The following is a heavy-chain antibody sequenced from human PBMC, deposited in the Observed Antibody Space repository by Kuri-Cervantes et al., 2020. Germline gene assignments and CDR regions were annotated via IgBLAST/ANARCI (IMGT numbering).Heavy chain of an antibody. J-gene: IGHJ3*02. Sequence: SGTRLGKATQTLTLTCTLSGFSVSSGGVGVGWIRQPPGKALEWLALFYWNDDKRYGPSLKSRFTITKDTSKNQVVLTMTNMDPMDTATYYCARIQGSLTGDGLDIWGRGTMVTVSS. CDR2: FYWNDDK. V-gene: IGHV2-5*01. CDR3: ARIQGSLTGDGLDI. CDR1: GFSVSSGGVG. D-gene: IGHD3-9*01.